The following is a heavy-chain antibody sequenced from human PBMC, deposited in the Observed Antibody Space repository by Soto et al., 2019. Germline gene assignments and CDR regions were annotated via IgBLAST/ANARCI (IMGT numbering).Heavy chain of an antibody. CDR1: GYSFTNYW. D-gene: IGHD6-13*01. V-gene: IGHV5-51*01. CDR2: IHPGDSDT. Sequence: GESLKISCQGSGYSFTNYWVVWVRQIPGRGLEWMGIIHPGDSDTRYSPFFQGQVTISADKSISTAYLQWSSLKASDTAMYYCARHNRYSSTWFEGWFDPWGQGTLVPVSS. J-gene: IGHJ5*02. CDR3: ARHNRYSSTWFEGWFDP.